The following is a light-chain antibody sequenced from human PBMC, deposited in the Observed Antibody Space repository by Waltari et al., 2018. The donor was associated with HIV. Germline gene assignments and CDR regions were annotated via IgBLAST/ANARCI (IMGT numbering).Light chain of an antibody. J-gene: IGLJ1*01. CDR2: SNN. Sequence: QSVLPQPPSASGTPGQGVNISCSGSSPNIGSNTVNWYQQLPGTAPKLLIYSNNQRPSGVPDRFSGSKSGTSASLAISGLQSEDEADYYCAAWDDSLNGYVFGTGTKVTVL. CDR3: AAWDDSLNGYV. CDR1: SPNIGSNT. V-gene: IGLV1-44*01.